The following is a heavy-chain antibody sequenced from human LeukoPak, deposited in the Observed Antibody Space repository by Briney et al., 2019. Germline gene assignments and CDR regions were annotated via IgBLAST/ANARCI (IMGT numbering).Heavy chain of an antibody. V-gene: IGHV3-23*01. D-gene: IGHD6-19*01. J-gene: IGHJ4*02. CDR1: GFTFSNHA. Sequence: GGSLRLCCSAPGFTFSNHAMSWVRQAPGKGVERVSAISGSGGSTYDADSVKGRFTISRDNSKNTLYLQMNSLRAEDTAVYYCAKDRSPFYWGQGTLVTVSS. CDR3: AKDRSPFY. CDR2: ISGSGGST.